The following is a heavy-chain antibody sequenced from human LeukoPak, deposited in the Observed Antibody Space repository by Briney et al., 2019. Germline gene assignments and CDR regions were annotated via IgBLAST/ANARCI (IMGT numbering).Heavy chain of an antibody. V-gene: IGHV4-59*11. J-gene: IGHJ4*02. CDR2: MLDTVTT. D-gene: IGHD5-18*01. Sequence: PSETLSLTCAVSGASMDTHYWSWIRQPPGKGLEWIGYMLDTVTTKDNPSLKSRFTLSADTSKNQFSLRLTSVTAADTAVYYCATIKRGNIFGYFDFWGQGIPVTVSS. CDR1: GASMDTHY. CDR3: ATIKRGNIFGYFDF.